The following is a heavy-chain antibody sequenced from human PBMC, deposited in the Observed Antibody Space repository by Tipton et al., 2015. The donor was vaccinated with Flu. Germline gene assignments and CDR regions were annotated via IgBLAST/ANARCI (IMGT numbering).Heavy chain of an antibody. CDR1: GGSFSDYY. J-gene: IGHJ5*02. CDR3: ARVHIATTGPWFDP. V-gene: IGHV4-59*01. D-gene: IGHD1-1*01. Sequence: TLSLTCAVYGGSFSDYYWSWIRQPPGKGLEWIGYIYYTGDTYYNPSLKSRVTISIDTSKNQFSLELSSVTAADTAVYYCARVHIATTGPWFDPWGQGTLVTVSS. CDR2: IYYTGDT.